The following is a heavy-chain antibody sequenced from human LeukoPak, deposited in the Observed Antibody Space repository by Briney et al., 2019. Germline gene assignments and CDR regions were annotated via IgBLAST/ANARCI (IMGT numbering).Heavy chain of an antibody. J-gene: IGHJ4*02. CDR3: ARHERSVAVAGSFDF. V-gene: IGHV4-34*01. CDR1: GGSFSPYY. CDR2: INHSRST. Sequence: SETLSLTCAVYGGSFSPYYWSWIRQSPDKGLEWIGEINHSRSTNYNPSLKSRVTISVDTSKNNFSLKLTSLTVADTAVYYCARHERSVAVAGSFDFWGQGTLVTVSS. D-gene: IGHD6-19*01.